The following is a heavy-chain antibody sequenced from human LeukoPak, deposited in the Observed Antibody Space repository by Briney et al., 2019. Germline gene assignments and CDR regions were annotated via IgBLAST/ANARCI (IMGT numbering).Heavy chain of an antibody. J-gene: IGHJ4*02. CDR2: IYYSGST. D-gene: IGHD3-22*01. CDR1: GGSISSYY. CDR3: ARASGYYYDSSGFDY. Sequence: SETLSLTCTVSGGSISSYYSSWIRQPPGKGLEWIGYIYYSGSTNYNPSLKSRFTISVDTSKNQFSLKLSSVTAADTAVYYCARASGYYYDSSGFDYWGQGSLVTVSS. V-gene: IGHV4-59*01.